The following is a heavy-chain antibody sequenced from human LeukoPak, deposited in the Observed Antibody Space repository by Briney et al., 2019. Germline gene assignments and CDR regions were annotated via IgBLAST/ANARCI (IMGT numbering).Heavy chain of an antibody. CDR3: ARDLIWFGELLLDY. J-gene: IGHJ4*02. D-gene: IGHD3-10*01. CDR1: GFTFSSYA. V-gene: IGHV3-30*04. Sequence: GGSLRLSCAASGFTFSSYAMHWVRRAPGKGLEWVAVISYDGSNKYYADSVKGRFTISRDNSKNTLYLQMNSLRAEDTAVYYCARDLIWFGELLLDYWGQGTLVTVSS. CDR2: ISYDGSNK.